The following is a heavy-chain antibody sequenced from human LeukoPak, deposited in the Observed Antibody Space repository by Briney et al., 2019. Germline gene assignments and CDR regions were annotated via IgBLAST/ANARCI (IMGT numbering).Heavy chain of an antibody. CDR2: IYYSGST. Sequence: SETLSLTCTVSGGSISSYYWSWIRQPPGKGLQWIGYIYYSGSTNYNPSLKSRVTVSVDTSKNQFSLKLSSVTAADTAVYYCARDGDYYDSSGYSWFDPWGQGTLVTVSS. CDR3: ARDGDYYDSSGYSWFDP. V-gene: IGHV4-59*01. D-gene: IGHD3-22*01. CDR1: GGSISSYY. J-gene: IGHJ5*02.